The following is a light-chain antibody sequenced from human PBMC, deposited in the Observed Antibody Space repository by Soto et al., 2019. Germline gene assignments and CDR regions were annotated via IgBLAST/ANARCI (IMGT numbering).Light chain of an antibody. V-gene: IGKV1-39*01. CDR2: AAS. Sequence: IQMTQYPSSLSASVGERVTITCRASQSISSYLNWYQQKPGKAPKLLIYAASSLQSGVPSRFSGSGSGTDFTLTISSLQPEDFATYYCQQYKSYPITFGQGTRLEI. CDR1: QSISSY. CDR3: QQYKSYPIT. J-gene: IGKJ5*01.